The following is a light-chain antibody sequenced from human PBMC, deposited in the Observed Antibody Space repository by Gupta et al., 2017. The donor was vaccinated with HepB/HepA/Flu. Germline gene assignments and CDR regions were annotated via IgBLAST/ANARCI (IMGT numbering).Light chain of an antibody. Sequence: QSVLPQPPSASATPEQSVSISSSGSTSNIGSNTVTWYQQLPGPAPKLLIYSNNQRPSGVPDRFSGSKSGTSATLTISGRQPEDEADYYCATWEDSLNGRIFGGGTKLTVL. J-gene: IGLJ2*01. CDR1: TSNIGSNT. CDR2: SNN. V-gene: IGLV1-44*01. CDR3: ATWEDSLNGRI.